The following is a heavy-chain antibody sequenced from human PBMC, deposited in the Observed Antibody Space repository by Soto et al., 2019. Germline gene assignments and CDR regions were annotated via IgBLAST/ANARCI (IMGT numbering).Heavy chain of an antibody. D-gene: IGHD2-15*01. V-gene: IGHV4-31*03. CDR2: IYYSGST. CDR1: GGSISSGGYY. CDR3: ARDSVCSGGSCYRSFDY. J-gene: IGHJ4*02. Sequence: SETLSLTCTVSGGSISSGGYYWSWIRPHPGKGLEWIGYIYYSGSTYYNPSLKSRVTISVDTSKNQFSLRLSSVTAADTAVYYCARDSVCSGGSCYRSFDYWGQGTLVTVSS.